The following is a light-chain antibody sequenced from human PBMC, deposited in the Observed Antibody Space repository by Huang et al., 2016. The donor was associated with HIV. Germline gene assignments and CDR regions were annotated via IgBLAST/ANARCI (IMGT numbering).Light chain of an antibody. CDR3: QQSYTTPKYT. CDR1: QNIDNY. CDR2: SSS. Sequence: DIQMTQSPLSLSASVGDRVTITCRASQNIDNYLNWYQQKPGKAPKILIFSSSNRHSGVPSRFSGSASGPYFALTINGLQPDDFATYYCQQSYTTPKYTFGQGTNLDIK. V-gene: IGKV1-39*01. J-gene: IGKJ2*01.